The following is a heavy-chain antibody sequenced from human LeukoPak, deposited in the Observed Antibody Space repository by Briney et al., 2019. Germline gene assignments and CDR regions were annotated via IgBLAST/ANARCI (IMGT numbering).Heavy chain of an antibody. CDR3: ARLDTAMAPLDY. CDR1: GGSISSSSYY. D-gene: IGHD5-18*01. J-gene: IGHJ4*02. CDR2: IYYSGST. Sequence: NPSETLSLTCTVSGGSISSSSYYWGWIRQPPGKGLEWIGSIYYSGSTYYNPSLKSRVTISVDTSKNQFSLELSSVTAADTAVYYCARLDTAMAPLDYWGQGTLVTVSS. V-gene: IGHV4-39*01.